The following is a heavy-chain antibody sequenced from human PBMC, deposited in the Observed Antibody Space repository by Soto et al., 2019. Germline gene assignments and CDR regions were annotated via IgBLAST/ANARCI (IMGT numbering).Heavy chain of an antibody. Sequence: QITLKESGPTLVKPTQTLTLTCTFSGFSLNTRGVSVGWIRQPPGKALEWLALIYWDDDKRYSPSLKTRLTITKETSKNQVVLTMTSIDPVDTATYYCAPRFGGNTAFEYWGQGTLVTVSS. CDR1: GFSLNTRGVS. CDR3: APRFGGNTAFEY. V-gene: IGHV2-5*02. J-gene: IGHJ4*02. D-gene: IGHD2-15*01. CDR2: IYWDDDK.